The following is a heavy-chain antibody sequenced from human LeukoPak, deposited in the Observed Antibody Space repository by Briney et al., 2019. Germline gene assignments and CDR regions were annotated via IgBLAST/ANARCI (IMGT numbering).Heavy chain of an antibody. CDR2: IYYSGST. CDR1: GGSISSSNYY. CDR3: ASPVEEIFGPKGLGI. V-gene: IGHV4-39*01. Sequence: PSETLSLTCTVSGGSISSSNYYWGWIRQPPGKGLEWVGSIYYSGSTYYNPSLKSRVTISVDASKNQFSLKLGSVTHADTAVYYCASPVEEIFGPKGLGIWGQGTMVTVSS. J-gene: IGHJ3*02. D-gene: IGHD3/OR15-3a*01.